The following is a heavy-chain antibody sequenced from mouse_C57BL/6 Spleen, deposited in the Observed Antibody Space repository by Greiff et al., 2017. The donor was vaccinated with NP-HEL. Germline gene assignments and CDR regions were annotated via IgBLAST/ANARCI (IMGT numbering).Heavy chain of an antibody. CDR2: ISSGGSYT. V-gene: IGHV5-6*01. Sequence: EVQGVESGGDLVKPGGSLKLSCAASGFTFSSYGMSWVRQTPDKRLEWVATISSGGSYTYYPDSVKGRFTISRDNAKNTLYLQMSSLKSEDTAMYYCARGRDDAYWGQGTLVTVSA. CDR1: GFTFSSYG. CDR3: ARGRDDAY. J-gene: IGHJ3*01.